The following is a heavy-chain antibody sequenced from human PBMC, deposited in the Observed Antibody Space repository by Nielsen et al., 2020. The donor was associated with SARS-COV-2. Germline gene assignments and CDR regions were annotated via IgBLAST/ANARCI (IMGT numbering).Heavy chain of an antibody. Sequence: GGSLRLSCAASGFIFSRYGMHWVRQAPGKGLEWVANIWFDGTNEYIADSVKGRFTVSRDNSKNTLYLQMNSLRVEDTAVYYCVKWVQLDLGYYYHGMDVWGQGTTVTVSS. CDR2: IWFDGTNE. V-gene: IGHV3-33*06. J-gene: IGHJ6*02. CDR3: VKWVQLDLGYYYHGMDV. CDR1: GFIFSRYG. D-gene: IGHD6-6*01.